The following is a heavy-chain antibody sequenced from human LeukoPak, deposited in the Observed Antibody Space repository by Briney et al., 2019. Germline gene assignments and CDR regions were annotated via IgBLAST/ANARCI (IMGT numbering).Heavy chain of an antibody. D-gene: IGHD6-13*01. CDR1: GGSISSYY. CDR3: ASTYSSSWYWFDP. V-gene: IGHV4-59*01. Sequence: SETLSLTCTVSGGSISSYYWSWIRQPPGKGLERIGYIYYSGSTNYNPSLKSRVTISVDTSKNQFSLKLSSVTAADTAVYYCASTYSSSWYWFDPWGQGTLVTVSS. J-gene: IGHJ5*02. CDR2: IYYSGST.